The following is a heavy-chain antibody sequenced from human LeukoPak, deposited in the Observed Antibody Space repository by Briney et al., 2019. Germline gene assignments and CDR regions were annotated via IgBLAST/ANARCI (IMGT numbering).Heavy chain of an antibody. Sequence: SETLSLTCSVSGVSISAYYWSWIRQPPGEGLEWIGLFHHTVGTDYKPSLKSRVTISGDRTNNQLSLTLSSVTAADTAVYYCVRGGGLPNCGGYCPPDTWGQGKMVIVSS. J-gene: IGHJ3*02. CDR2: FHHTVGT. CDR1: GVSISAYY. D-gene: IGHD2-21*02. V-gene: IGHV4-59*12. CDR3: VRGGGLPNCGGYCPPDT.